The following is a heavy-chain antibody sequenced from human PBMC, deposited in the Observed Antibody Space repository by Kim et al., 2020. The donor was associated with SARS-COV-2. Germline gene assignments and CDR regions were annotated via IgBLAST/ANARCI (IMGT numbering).Heavy chain of an antibody. CDR3: ARDPTHQGYFDY. D-gene: IGHD2-2*01. Sequence: YYADPVKGRFTISRATSQNTLYLQMHSLRAEDTAVYYCARDPTHQGYFDYWGQGTLVTVSS. V-gene: IGHV3-30*01. J-gene: IGHJ4*02.